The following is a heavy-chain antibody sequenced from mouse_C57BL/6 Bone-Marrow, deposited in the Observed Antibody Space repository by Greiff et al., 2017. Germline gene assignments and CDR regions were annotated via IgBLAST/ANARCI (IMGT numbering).Heavy chain of an antibody. Sequence: QVQLKQSGAELARPGASVKLSCKASGYTFTSYGISWVKQRTGQGLEWIGEIYPRSGNTYYNEKFKGKATLTADKSSSTAYMELRSLTSEDSAVYFCARWGYGSRVDYWGQGTSVTVSS. CDR1: GYTFTSYG. J-gene: IGHJ4*01. CDR3: ARWGYGSRVDY. CDR2: IYPRSGNT. V-gene: IGHV1-81*01. D-gene: IGHD1-1*01.